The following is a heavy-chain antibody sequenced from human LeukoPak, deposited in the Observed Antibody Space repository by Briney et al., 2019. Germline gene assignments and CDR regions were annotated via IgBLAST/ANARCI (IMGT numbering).Heavy chain of an antibody. CDR3: AKAGVRQWAYYYYYYMDV. D-gene: IGHD6-19*01. CDR2: ISGSGGST. Sequence: GGSLRLSCAASGFTFSSYAMSWVRQAPGKGLEWVSAISGSGGSTYYADSVKGRFTISRDNSKNTLYLQMNSLRAEDTALYYCAKAGVRQWAYYYYYYMDVWGKGTTVTISS. CDR1: GFTFSSYA. J-gene: IGHJ6*03. V-gene: IGHV3-23*01.